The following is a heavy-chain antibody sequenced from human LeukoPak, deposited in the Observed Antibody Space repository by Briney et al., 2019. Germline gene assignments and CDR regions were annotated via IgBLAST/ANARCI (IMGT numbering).Heavy chain of an antibody. CDR2: IRYDGSNK. Sequence: GGSLRLSCAASGFTFSSYGMHWVRQAPGKGLEWAAFIRYDGSNKYYADSVKGRFTISRDNSKNTLYLQMNSLRAEDTAVYYCAKAVHYYDSSGYYHYYFDYWGQGTLVTVSS. V-gene: IGHV3-30*02. CDR3: AKAVHYYDSSGYYHYYFDY. D-gene: IGHD3-22*01. CDR1: GFTFSSYG. J-gene: IGHJ4*02.